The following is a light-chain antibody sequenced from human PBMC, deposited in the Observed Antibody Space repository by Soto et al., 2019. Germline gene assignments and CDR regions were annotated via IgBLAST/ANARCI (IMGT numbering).Light chain of an antibody. Sequence: DIVLTQSPGTLSLSPGERATLSCRASQSVGSIFLAWYQQKPAQAPRLLIYVASTRAAGIPDRFSGSGSGTDFTLTITRLEPEDSAVYFCQQYTGPPTTFGQGTRLEI. CDR2: VAS. CDR3: QQYTGPPTT. CDR1: QSVGSIF. J-gene: IGKJ5*01. V-gene: IGKV3-20*01.